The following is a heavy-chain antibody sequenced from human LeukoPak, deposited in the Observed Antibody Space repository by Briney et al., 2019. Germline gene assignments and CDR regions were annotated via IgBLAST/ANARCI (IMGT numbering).Heavy chain of an antibody. V-gene: IGHV3-21*01. J-gene: IGHJ3*02. CDR3: ARDRIIYGDYGDAFDI. CDR2: ISSSSSYI. CDR1: GFSFSSYS. Sequence: GGSLRLSCAVSGFSFSSYSTNWVRQAPGKGLEWVSSISSSSSYIYYADSVKGRFTISRDNAKNSLYLQMNSLRAEDTAAYYCARDRIIYGDYGDAFDIWGQGTMVTVSS. D-gene: IGHD4-17*01.